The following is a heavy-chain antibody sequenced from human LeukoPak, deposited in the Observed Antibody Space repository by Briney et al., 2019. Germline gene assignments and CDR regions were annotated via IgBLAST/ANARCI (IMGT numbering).Heavy chain of an antibody. Sequence: PSETLSLTCTVSGGSISSYYWGWIRQPAGKGLEWIGRIYTSGSTNYNPSLKSRVTISVDTSKNQFSLKLSSVTAADTAVYYCARHLRVRGVIDAFDIWGQGTMVTVSP. J-gene: IGHJ3*02. D-gene: IGHD3-10*01. CDR3: ARHLRVRGVIDAFDI. V-gene: IGHV4-4*07. CDR2: IYTSGST. CDR1: GGSISSYY.